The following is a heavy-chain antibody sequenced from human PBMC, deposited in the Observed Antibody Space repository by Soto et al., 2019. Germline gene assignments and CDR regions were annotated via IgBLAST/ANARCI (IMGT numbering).Heavy chain of an antibody. CDR2: ISGSGGST. CDR3: AKNIRGVIPLGRGYYYYYYMDV. Sequence: GGSLRLSCAASGFTFNTYAMSWVRQAPGKGLEWVSSISGSGGSTYYADSVKGRFTISRDNSKNTLYLQMNSLRAEDTAVYYCAKNIRGVIPLGRGYYYYYYMDVWGKGTPVTVSS. D-gene: IGHD3-10*01. CDR1: GFTFNTYA. V-gene: IGHV3-23*01. J-gene: IGHJ6*03.